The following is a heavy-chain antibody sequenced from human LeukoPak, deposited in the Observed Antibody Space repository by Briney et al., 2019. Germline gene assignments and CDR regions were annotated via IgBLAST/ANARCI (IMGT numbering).Heavy chain of an antibody. CDR3: AKGRAGMVRGVCDY. V-gene: IGHV3-30*02. J-gene: IGHJ4*02. D-gene: IGHD3-10*01. Sequence: XVRQAPXKGLEWVAFIRNDGSIRYYADSLKGRFTISRDNSKNTLYLQMSSLRVDDTAVYYCAKGRAGMVRGVCDYWGQGTLVTVSS. CDR2: IRNDGSIR.